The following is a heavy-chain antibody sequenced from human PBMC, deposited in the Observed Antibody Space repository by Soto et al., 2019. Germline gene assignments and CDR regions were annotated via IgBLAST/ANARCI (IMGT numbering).Heavy chain of an antibody. J-gene: IGHJ6*03. Sequence: SETLSLTCTVSVGSISSVGYYWGWIRQHPGKGLEWIGYIYYSGSTYYNPSLKSRVTISVDTSKNQFSLKLSSVTAADTAVYYCAREGLHSKYMDVWGKGTTVTVSS. CDR2: IYYSGST. V-gene: IGHV4-31*03. CDR3: AREGLHSKYMDV. D-gene: IGHD2-15*01. CDR1: VGSISSVGYY.